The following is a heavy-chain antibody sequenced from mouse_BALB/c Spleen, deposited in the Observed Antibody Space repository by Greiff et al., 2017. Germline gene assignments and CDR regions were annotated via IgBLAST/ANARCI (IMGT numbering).Heavy chain of an antibody. V-gene: IGHV1-14*01. CDR3: ARHYGSSYAWFAY. J-gene: IGHJ3*01. D-gene: IGHD1-1*01. CDR2: INPYNDGT. CDR1: GYTFTSYV. Sequence: VQLQQSGPELVKPGASVKMSCKASGYTFTSYVMHWVKQKPGQGLEWIGYINPYNDGTKYNEKFKGKATLTSDKSSSTAYMELSSLTSEDSAVYYCARHYGSSYAWFAYWGQGTLVTVSA.